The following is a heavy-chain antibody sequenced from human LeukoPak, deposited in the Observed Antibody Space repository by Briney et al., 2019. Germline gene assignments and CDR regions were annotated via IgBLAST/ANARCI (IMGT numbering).Heavy chain of an antibody. D-gene: IGHD4-17*01. CDR1: GFTFSSYG. J-gene: IGHJ6*02. CDR3: AREPPRYGDLIYYYYYGMDV. V-gene: IGHV3-33*01. Sequence: GGSLRLSCAASGFTFSSYGMHWVRQAPGKGLEWVAVIWYDGSNKYYADSVKGRFTISRDNSKNTLYLQVNSLRAEDTAVYYCAREPPRYGDLIYYYYYGMDVWGQGTTVTVSS. CDR2: IWYDGSNK.